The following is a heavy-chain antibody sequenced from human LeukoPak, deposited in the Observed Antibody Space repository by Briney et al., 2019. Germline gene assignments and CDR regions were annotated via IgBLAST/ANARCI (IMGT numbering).Heavy chain of an antibody. CDR3: ARESGIAAALDL. CDR2: ISYDGSNK. J-gene: IGHJ5*02. Sequence: QPGGSLRLSCAASGFTFSSYAMHWVRQAPGKGLEWVAVISYDGSNKYYADSVKGRFTISRDNAKNTLYLQMNSLRAEDTAVYYCARESGIAAALDLWGQGTLVTVSS. D-gene: IGHD6-13*01. CDR1: GFTFSSYA. V-gene: IGHV3-30-3*01.